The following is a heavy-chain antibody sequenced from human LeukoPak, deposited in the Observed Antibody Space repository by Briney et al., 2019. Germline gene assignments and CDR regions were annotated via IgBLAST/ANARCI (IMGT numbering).Heavy chain of an antibody. J-gene: IGHJ4*02. CDR2: ISYDGSNK. D-gene: IGHD3-10*01. CDR3: AKDIGDQQSYYYGSGSQTLDY. Sequence: GGSLRLSCAASGFTFSSYGMHWVRQAPGKGLEWVAVISYDGSNKYYADSVKGRFTISRDNSKNTLYLQMNSLRAEDTAVYYCAKDIGDQQSYYYGSGSQTLDYWGQGTLVTVSS. V-gene: IGHV3-30*18. CDR1: GFTFSSYG.